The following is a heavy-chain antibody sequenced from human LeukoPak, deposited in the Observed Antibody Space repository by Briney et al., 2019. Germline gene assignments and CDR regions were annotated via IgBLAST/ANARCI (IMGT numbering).Heavy chain of an antibody. D-gene: IGHD4-17*01. Sequence: GGSLRLSCATSGFTLSGYGMHWVHQAPGKGLEWVAFIRYDSSDKYYADSVKGRFTLSRDNSENTLYLQMNRLRPEDTAVYYCASPGTTVTTRNAFDIWGQGTMVTVSS. CDR2: IRYDSSDK. J-gene: IGHJ3*02. CDR1: GFTLSGYG. V-gene: IGHV3-30*02. CDR3: ASPGTTVTTRNAFDI.